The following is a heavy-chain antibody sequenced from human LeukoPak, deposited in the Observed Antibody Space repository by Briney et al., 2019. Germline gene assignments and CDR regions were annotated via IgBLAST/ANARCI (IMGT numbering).Heavy chain of an antibody. CDR3: ARGTYYYDSSGYEKADY. J-gene: IGHJ4*02. V-gene: IGHV3-11*04. D-gene: IGHD3-22*01. Sequence: AGGSLRLSCAASGFTFSDYYMNWVRQAPGKGLEWVSWISSSGGTIYYGDSVKGRFTISRDNAKNSLYLQMNSLRAEDTAVYYCARGTYYYDSSGYEKADYWGQGTLVTVSS. CDR1: GFTFSDYY. CDR2: ISSSGGTI.